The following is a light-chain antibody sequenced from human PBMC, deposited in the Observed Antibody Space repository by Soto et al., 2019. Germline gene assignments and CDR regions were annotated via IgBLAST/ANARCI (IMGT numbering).Light chain of an antibody. CDR2: RTS. CDR3: QQYNNWPRAT. J-gene: IGKJ4*01. V-gene: IGKV3-15*01. Sequence: EVVLTQSPATLSVSAGGTVTLCCRASQSVSNWLAWYQQKPGQAPRLLMFRTSSRATGFPARFSGSGSGTEFNLTISSLQSEDFGVYYCQQYNNWPRATFGGGTKVDIK. CDR1: QSVSNW.